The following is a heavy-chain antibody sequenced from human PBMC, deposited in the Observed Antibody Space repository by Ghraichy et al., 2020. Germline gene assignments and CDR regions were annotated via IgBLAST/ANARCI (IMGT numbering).Heavy chain of an antibody. CDR3: ARRTIAARQGAFDI. CDR2: IYYTGKA. V-gene: IGHV4-39*01. Sequence: SETLSLTCTVSGDSLNDRDSYWGWVRQPPGKGLEWIGNIYYTGKAYYTPALKSRLTLSIDTSKNQFSLSLTSVTVAATGVYYCARRTIAARQGAFDIWGQGTKVTVAS. J-gene: IGHJ3*02. D-gene: IGHD6-6*01. CDR1: GDSLNDRDSY.